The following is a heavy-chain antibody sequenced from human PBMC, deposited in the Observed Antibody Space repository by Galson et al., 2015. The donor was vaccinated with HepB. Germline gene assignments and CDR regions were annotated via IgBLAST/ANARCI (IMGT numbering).Heavy chain of an antibody. V-gene: IGHV3-48*01. CDR1: GFTFSSYS. CDR2: ISSSSSTI. Sequence: SLRLSCAASGFTFSSYSMNWVRQAPGKGLEWVSHISSSSSTIYYADSVKGRFTISRDNAKNSLYLQMNSLRAEDTAVYYCARRESGWNYRDYYYYYMDVWGKGTTVTVSS. D-gene: IGHD1-7*01. J-gene: IGHJ6*03. CDR3: ARRESGWNYRDYYYYYMDV.